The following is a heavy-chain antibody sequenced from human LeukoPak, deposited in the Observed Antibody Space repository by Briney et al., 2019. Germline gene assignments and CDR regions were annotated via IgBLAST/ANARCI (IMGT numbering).Heavy chain of an antibody. J-gene: IGHJ4*02. Sequence: GGSLRLSCAASGFTFSSYWMNWVRQAPGKGLEWVSYISISGSTMYYADSVKGRFTISRDNAKNSLYLQMDSLRADDTAVYYCVRDRFDYALDYWGQGALVTVSS. CDR2: ISISGSTM. CDR3: VRDRFDYALDY. CDR1: GFTFSSYW. D-gene: IGHD4-17*01. V-gene: IGHV3-48*04.